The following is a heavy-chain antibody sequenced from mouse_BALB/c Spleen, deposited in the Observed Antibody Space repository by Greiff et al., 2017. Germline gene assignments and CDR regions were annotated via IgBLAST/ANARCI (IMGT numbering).Heavy chain of an antibody. CDR3: AREVTTVVATGAMDY. Sequence: QVQLKESGPGLVAPSQSLSITCTVSGFSLTSYGVHWVRQPPGKGLEWLGVIWAGGSTNYNSALMSRLSISKDNSKSQVFLKMNSLQTDDTAMYYCAREVTTVVATGAMDYWGQGTSVTVSS. V-gene: IGHV2-9*02. CDR2: IWAGGST. CDR1: GFSLTSYG. J-gene: IGHJ4*01. D-gene: IGHD1-1*01.